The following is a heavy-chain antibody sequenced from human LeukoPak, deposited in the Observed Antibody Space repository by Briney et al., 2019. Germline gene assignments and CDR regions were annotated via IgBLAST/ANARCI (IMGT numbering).Heavy chain of an antibody. CDR1: GSPFRSYT. CDR3: ARSDYCGGDCYSSLSNY. J-gene: IGHJ4*02. Sequence: GSLKLSFAAPGSPFRSYTMNGVRKAQGRGRDWFQSFIGVVSHIYQADSGKGRFTISRDNAKNSLYLQMNSLRAEDTAVYFCARSDYCGGDCYSSLSNYWGQGTLVTVSS. CDR2: FIGVVSHI. D-gene: IGHD2-21*02. V-gene: IGHV3-21*01.